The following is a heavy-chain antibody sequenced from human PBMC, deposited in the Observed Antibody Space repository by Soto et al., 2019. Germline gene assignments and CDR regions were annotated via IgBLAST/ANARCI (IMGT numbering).Heavy chain of an antibody. J-gene: IGHJ6*02. CDR3: ASSIAAAGTDYYYGMDV. Sequence: SETLSLTCTVSGGSISSGDYYWSWIRQPPGKGLEWIGYIYYSGSTYYNPSLKSRVTISVDTSKNQFSLKLSSVTAADTAVYYCASSIAAAGTDYYYGMDVWGQGTTVTV. V-gene: IGHV4-30-4*01. CDR1: GGSISSGDYY. CDR2: IYYSGST. D-gene: IGHD6-13*01.